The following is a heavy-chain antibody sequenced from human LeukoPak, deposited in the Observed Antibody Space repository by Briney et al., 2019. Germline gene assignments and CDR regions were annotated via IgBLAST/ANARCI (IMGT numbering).Heavy chain of an antibody. J-gene: IGHJ4*02. CDR3: ARDMFPQDTPTDY. CDR1: EGTFSSYA. D-gene: IGHD3-10*02. CDR2: IIPIFGTA. Sequence: SVKVSCKASEGTFSSYAISWVRQAPGQGLEWMGGIIPIFGTANYAQKFQGRVTITTDESTSTAYMELSSLRSEDTAVYYCARDMFPQDTPTDYWGQGTLVTVSS. V-gene: IGHV1-69*05.